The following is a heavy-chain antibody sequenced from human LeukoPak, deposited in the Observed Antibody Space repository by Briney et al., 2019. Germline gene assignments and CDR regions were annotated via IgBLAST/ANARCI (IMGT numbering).Heavy chain of an antibody. Sequence: SETLSLTCTVSGGSISSYYWSWIRQPPGKGLEWIGYIYYSGSTNYNPSLKSRVTISVDTSKNQFSLKLNSVTAADTAVYYCARDVGGYSGYDPDYWGQGTLVTVSS. J-gene: IGHJ4*02. CDR1: GGSISSYY. CDR2: IYYSGST. D-gene: IGHD5-12*01. V-gene: IGHV4-59*01. CDR3: ARDVGGYSGYDPDY.